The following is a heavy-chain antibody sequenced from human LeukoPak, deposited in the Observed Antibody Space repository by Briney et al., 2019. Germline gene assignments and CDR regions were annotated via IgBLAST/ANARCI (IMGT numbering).Heavy chain of an antibody. J-gene: IGHJ5*02. V-gene: IGHV3-23*01. D-gene: IGHD3-3*01. CDR1: GFTFSSYA. Sequence: GGSLRLSCAASGFTFSSYAMSWVRQAPGKGLEWVSAISGSGGSTYYADSVEGRFTISRDNSKNTLYLQMNSLRAEDTAVYYCAKDPGYDFWSGYSQNWFDPWGQGTLVTVSS. CDR3: AKDPGYDFWSGYSQNWFDP. CDR2: ISGSGGST.